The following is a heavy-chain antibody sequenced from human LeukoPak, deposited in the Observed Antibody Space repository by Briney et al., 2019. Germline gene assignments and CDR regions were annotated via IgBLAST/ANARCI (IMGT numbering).Heavy chain of an antibody. Sequence: SETLSLTCTVSGGSISSGDSYWSWIRQPPGKGLEWIGYIYYSGSTYYNPSLKSRVTISVDTSKNQFSLKLSSVTAADTAVYYCARVGAIKTRGYPQVWGQRTLVTVSS. CDR1: GGSISSGDSY. CDR2: IYYSGST. D-gene: IGHD3-22*01. V-gene: IGHV4-30-4*01. J-gene: IGHJ4*02. CDR3: ARVGAIKTRGYPQV.